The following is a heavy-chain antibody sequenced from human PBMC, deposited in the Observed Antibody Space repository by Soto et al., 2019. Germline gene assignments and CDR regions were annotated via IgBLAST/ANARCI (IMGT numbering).Heavy chain of an antibody. CDR3: AKTDSHGIYWGG. V-gene: IGHV3-23*01. D-gene: IGHD7-27*01. Sequence: EVQLLESGGGVVQPGGSLRLSCAASGFTFSSYAMSWVRQAPGKGLEWVSAISGSGGSTYYADSVKGRFTISRDNSKNTLYLQMNSLRAEDTAVYYCAKTDSHGIYWGGWGQGTLVTVSS. J-gene: IGHJ4*02. CDR2: ISGSGGST. CDR1: GFTFSSYA.